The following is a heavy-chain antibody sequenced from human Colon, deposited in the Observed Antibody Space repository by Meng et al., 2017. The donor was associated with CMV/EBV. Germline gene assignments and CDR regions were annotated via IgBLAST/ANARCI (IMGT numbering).Heavy chain of an antibody. CDR2: IYWNDDK. CDR1: GFSRTTHGVG. V-gene: IGHV2-5*01. CDR3: AQRGVKYQLAEYFQN. J-gene: IGHJ1*01. D-gene: IGHD2-2*01. Sequence: GFSRTTHGVGVSWMRQPPGKALEWLELIYWNDDKRNSPSLKGRISIIKDNSKTHMVLTMTNMNLVDTATYYCAQRGVKYQLAEYFQNWGRGTLVTVSS.